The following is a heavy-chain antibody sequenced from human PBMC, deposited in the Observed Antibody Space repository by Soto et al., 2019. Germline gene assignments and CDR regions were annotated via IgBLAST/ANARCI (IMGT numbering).Heavy chain of an antibody. CDR1: GFSLSNARMG. Sequence: KESGPVLVKPTETLTLTCTVSGFSLSNARMGVSWIRQPPGKALEWLAHIFSNDEKSYSTSLKSRLTISKDTSKSQVVLTMTNMDPVDTATYYCARGITIFGVVTYDAFDIWGQGTMVTVSS. CDR3: ARGITIFGVVTYDAFDI. J-gene: IGHJ3*02. CDR2: IFSNDEK. D-gene: IGHD3-3*01. V-gene: IGHV2-26*01.